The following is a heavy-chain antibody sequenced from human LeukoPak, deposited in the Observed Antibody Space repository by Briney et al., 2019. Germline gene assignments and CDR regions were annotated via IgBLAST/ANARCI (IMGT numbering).Heavy chain of an antibody. CDR2: IYYSGSP. CDR1: GVSIRSAGYS. CDR3: ARDGATGVFET. Sequence: SETLSLTCGVSGVSIRSAGYSFYWIRQYPGKDLEWIGHIYYSGSPSYNPSLKSRVTISMDPSKNHFSLNLTSVTAADTAVYYCARDGATGVFETWGQGTPVAVSS. D-gene: IGHD3-3*01. V-gene: IGHV4-31*11. J-gene: IGHJ5*02.